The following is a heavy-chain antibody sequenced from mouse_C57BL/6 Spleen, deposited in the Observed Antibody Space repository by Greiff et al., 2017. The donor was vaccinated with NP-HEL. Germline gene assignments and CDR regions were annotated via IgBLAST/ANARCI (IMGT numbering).Heavy chain of an antibody. CDR1: GFTFSDYG. CDR2: ISSGSSTI. Sequence: EVQLVESGGGLVKPGGSLKLSCAASGFTFSDYGMQWVRQAPEKGLEWVAYISSGSSTIYYADTVKGRFTISRDNAKNTLFLQMTSLRSEDTAMYYCARCYEYDGAYWGQGTLVTVSA. J-gene: IGHJ3*01. CDR3: ARCYEYDGAY. V-gene: IGHV5-17*01. D-gene: IGHD2-4*01.